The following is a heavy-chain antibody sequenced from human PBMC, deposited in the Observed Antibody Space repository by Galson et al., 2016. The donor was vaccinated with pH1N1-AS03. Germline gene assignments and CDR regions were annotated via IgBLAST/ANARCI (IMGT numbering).Heavy chain of an antibody. CDR1: GYTLTRYY. Sequence: SVKVSCKASGYTLTRYYMHWVRQAPGQGLEWMGIIDPSGGPTTYAPKFQGRITITTDTSTITVYMGLVSLRSEDTAVYYCARRYYFDYWGQGTLVTVSS. D-gene: IGHD3-16*02. J-gene: IGHJ4*02. CDR3: ARRYYFDY. CDR2: IDPSGGPT. V-gene: IGHV1-46*01.